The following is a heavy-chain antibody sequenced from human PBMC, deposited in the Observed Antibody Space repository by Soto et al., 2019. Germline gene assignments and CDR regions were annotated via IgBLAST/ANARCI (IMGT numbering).Heavy chain of an antibody. D-gene: IGHD5-18*01. CDR3: ARAMDTAMTSKDNWFDP. CDR1: GFTFSTYA. J-gene: IGHJ5*02. Sequence: GGSLRLSCAASGFTFSTYAMNWVRRAPGKGLEWVSAISGTGGSTYYADSVKGRFTISRDNSKNTLYLQVNSLRAEDTAVYYCARAMDTAMTSKDNWFDPWGQGTLVTVSS. V-gene: IGHV3-23*01. CDR2: ISGTGGST.